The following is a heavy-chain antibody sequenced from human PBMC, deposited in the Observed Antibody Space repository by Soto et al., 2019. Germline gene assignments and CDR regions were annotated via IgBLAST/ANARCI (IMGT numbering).Heavy chain of an antibody. J-gene: IGHJ4*02. D-gene: IGHD3-10*01. V-gene: IGHV3-30*03. CDR1: GFIFSNYG. Sequence: QVQLVESGGGVVQPGRSLRLSCAASGFIFSNYGMHWVRQAPGKGLEWVALISYDGSNNYYADSVKGRFTIARDNSQKTLYLHMNNLRPEDTAGYYCAREGVWFGESYFDFWGQGTLVTVSS. CDR3: AREGVWFGESYFDF. CDR2: ISYDGSNN.